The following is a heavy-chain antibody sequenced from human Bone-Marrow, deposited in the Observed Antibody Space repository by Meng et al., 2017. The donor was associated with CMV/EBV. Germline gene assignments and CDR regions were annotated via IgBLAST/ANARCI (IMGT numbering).Heavy chain of an antibody. J-gene: IGHJ6*02. CDR1: GFTFSSYA. Sequence: GGSLRLSCAASGFTFSSYAMHWVRQAPGKGLEWVAVISYDGSNKYYADSVKGRFTTSRDNSKNTLYLQMNSLRAEDTAVYYCARASGMDVWGQGTTVTVSS. CDR2: ISYDGSNK. V-gene: IGHV3-30*04. CDR3: ARASGMDV.